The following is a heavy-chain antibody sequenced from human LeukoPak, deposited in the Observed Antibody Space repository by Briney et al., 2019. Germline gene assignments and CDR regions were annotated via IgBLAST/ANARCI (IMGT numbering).Heavy chain of an antibody. J-gene: IGHJ5*02. D-gene: IGHD4-17*01. CDR1: GYTFTSYD. CDR3: ARNYGDYEWGNWFDP. Sequence: GASVKVSCKASGYTFTSYDINWVRQATGQGLEWMGWMNPNSGNTGYAQKFQGRVTTTRNTSISTAYMELSSLRSEDTAVYYCARNYGDYEWGNWFDPWGQGTLVTVSS. V-gene: IGHV1-8*01. CDR2: MNPNSGNT.